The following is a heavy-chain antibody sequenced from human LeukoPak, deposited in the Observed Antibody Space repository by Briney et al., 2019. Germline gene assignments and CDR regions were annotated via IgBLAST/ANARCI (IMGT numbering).Heavy chain of an antibody. V-gene: IGHV3-30*18. CDR2: ISHDGSNT. CDR3: AKDMDTTIITPAGLDV. D-gene: IGHD5-18*01. Sequence: GGSLRLSCAVSGLTFRAYGMHWVRRAPGKGLEWVALISHDGSNTYYGASVKGRFTISRDNSKNTLYLQMNSLRVEDRAVYYCAKDMDTTIITPAGLDVWGQGTTVTVSS. J-gene: IGHJ6*02. CDR1: GLTFRAYG.